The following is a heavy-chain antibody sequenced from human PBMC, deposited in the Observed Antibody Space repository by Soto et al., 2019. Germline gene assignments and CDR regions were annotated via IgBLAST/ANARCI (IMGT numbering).Heavy chain of an antibody. V-gene: IGHV3-15*01. J-gene: IGHJ6*03. CDR1: GFTFSNAW. CDR3: TTDWATFAKGTNGVCSPPDYYYYYMDV. D-gene: IGHD2-8*01. CDR2: IKSKTDGGTT. Sequence: GGSLRLSCAASGFTFSNAWMSWVRQAPGKGLEWVGRIKSKTDGGTTDYAAPVKGRFTISREDSKNTLYLQMNSLKTEEKAVFYCTTDWATFAKGTNGVCSPPDYYYYYMDVWGKGTTVTVSS.